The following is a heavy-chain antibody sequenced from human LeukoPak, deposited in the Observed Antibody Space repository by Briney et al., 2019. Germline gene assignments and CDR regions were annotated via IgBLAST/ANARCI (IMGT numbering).Heavy chain of an antibody. CDR2: ISSSGSIS. J-gene: IGHJ4*02. D-gene: IGHD6-19*01. Sequence: GGSLRLSCSASGFTFNNYEMSWVRQAPGKGLEWVSHISSSGSISYYSDSVKGRFTISRDNAKNSVSLQMNTLRAEDTGVYYCARQAYGSGWFWGQGTPVSVSS. V-gene: IGHV3-48*03. CDR1: GFTFNNYE. CDR3: ARQAYGSGWF.